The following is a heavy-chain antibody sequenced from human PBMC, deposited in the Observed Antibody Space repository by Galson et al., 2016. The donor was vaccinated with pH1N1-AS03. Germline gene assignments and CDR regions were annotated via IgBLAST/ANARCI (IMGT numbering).Heavy chain of an antibody. CDR1: GDSVSSNSAT. Sequence: CAISGDSVSSNSATWNWIRQSPSRGLEWLGRTYYRSQWYYDYALSVKSRITINPDTSKNQFSLQLNSVTPEDTAIYYRARGGSAGRGSGMDVWGQGTTVTVSS. CDR2: TYYRSQWYY. J-gene: IGHJ6*02. CDR3: ARGGSAGRGSGMDV. V-gene: IGHV6-1*01. D-gene: IGHD6-13*01.